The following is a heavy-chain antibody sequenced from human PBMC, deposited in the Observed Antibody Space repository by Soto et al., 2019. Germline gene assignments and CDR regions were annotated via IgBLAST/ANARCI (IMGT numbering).Heavy chain of an antibody. CDR1: GGSISSYY. CDR3: ARDNPLLGHYDFWSGYPTNNWFDP. CDR2: IYTSGST. Sequence: PSETLPLTCTVSGGSISSYYWSWIRQPAGKGLEWIGRIYTSGSTNYNPSLKSRVTMSVDTSKNQFSLKLSSVTAADTAVYYCARDNPLLGHYDFWSGYPTNNWFDPWGQGTLVTVS. J-gene: IGHJ5*02. D-gene: IGHD3-3*01. V-gene: IGHV4-4*07.